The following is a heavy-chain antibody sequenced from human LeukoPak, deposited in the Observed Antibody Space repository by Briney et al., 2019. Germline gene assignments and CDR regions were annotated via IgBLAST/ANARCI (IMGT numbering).Heavy chain of an antibody. J-gene: IGHJ4*02. CDR3: ARSEKKAYCGGDCYSGYFDY. D-gene: IGHD2-21*02. CDR1: GFNFRSYA. V-gene: IGHV3-30-3*01. Sequence: GGSLRLSCAASGFNFRSYAMHWVRQAPGKGLEWVAVISYDGSNKYYADSVKGRFTISRDNSKNTLYLQMNSLRAEDTAVYYCARSEKKAYCGGDCYSGYFDYWGQGTLVTVSS. CDR2: ISYDGSNK.